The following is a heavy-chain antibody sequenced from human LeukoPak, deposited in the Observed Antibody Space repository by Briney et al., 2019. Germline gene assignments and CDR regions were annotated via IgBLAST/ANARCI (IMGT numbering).Heavy chain of an antibody. V-gene: IGHV3-48*03. J-gene: IGHJ4*02. Sequence: PGGSLRLSCAASGFTFSSYEMNWVRQAPGKGLEWVSYISSIGSTIYYADSVKGRFTISRDNAKNSLYLQMNSLRAEDTAVYYCARDQMAGIAAAGPPAFDYWGQGTLVTVSS. CDR1: GFTFSSYE. D-gene: IGHD6-13*01. CDR2: ISSIGSTI. CDR3: ARDQMAGIAAAGPPAFDY.